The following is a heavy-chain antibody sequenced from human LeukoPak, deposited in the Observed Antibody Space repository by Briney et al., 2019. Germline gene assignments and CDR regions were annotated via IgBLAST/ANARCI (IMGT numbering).Heavy chain of an antibody. CDR2: ISSSGSTI. J-gene: IGHJ4*02. CDR1: GFTFSSYE. Sequence: GGSLRLSCAASGFTFSSYEMNWVRQAPGKGLEWVSYISSSGSTIYYADSVKGRFTISRDNAKNSLYLQMNSLRAEDTAVYYCARAHGYYGSGSWGQGTLVTVSS. D-gene: IGHD3-10*01. V-gene: IGHV3-48*03. CDR3: ARAHGYYGSGS.